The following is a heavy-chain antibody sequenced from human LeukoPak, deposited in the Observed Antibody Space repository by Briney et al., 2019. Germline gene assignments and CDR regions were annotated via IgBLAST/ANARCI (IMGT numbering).Heavy chain of an antibody. CDR1: GYTFTGYY. J-gene: IGHJ4*02. CDR2: INPNSGGT. Sequence: GASVKVSCKASGYTFTGYYMHWVRQAPRQRLEWMGWINPNSGGTNYAQKFQGRVTMTRDTSISTAYMELSRLKSDDTAVYYCARANYGDYGGAYFDYWGQGTLVTVSS. D-gene: IGHD4-17*01. V-gene: IGHV1-2*02. CDR3: ARANYGDYGGAYFDY.